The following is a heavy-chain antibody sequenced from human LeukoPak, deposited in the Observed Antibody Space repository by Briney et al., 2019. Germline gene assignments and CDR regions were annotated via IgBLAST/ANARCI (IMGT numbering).Heavy chain of an antibody. D-gene: IGHD2-21*02. Sequence: GESLKISCKGSGYSFTSYWIGWVRQMPGKGLEWVGIIYPGDSDTRYSPSFQGQVTISADKSISTAYLQWSSLKASDTAMYYCARLAYCGGDCSYQEYFQHWGQGTLVTVSS. CDR2: IYPGDSDT. CDR1: GYSFTSYW. J-gene: IGHJ1*01. CDR3: ARLAYCGGDCSYQEYFQH. V-gene: IGHV5-51*01.